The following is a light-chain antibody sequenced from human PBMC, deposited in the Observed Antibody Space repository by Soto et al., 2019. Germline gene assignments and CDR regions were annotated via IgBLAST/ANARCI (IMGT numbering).Light chain of an antibody. J-gene: IGLJ2*01. Sequence: QAVVTQPSSLSASPGASASLTCTLRSDINVGTYNIYWYQQKPGSPPQYLLKYKSDSDKQQGSGVPSRFSGSKDASANAGILLISGLQSEDEADYYCMIWHSSAWVFGGGTKLTVL. V-gene: IGLV5-45*02. CDR2: YKSDSDK. CDR3: MIWHSSAWV. CDR1: SDINVGTYN.